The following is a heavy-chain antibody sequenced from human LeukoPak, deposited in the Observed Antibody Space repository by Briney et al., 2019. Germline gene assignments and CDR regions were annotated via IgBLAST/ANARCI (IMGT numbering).Heavy chain of an antibody. V-gene: IGHV3-7*01. D-gene: IGHD1-1*01. Sequence: GGSLRLSCAASGFTFSESWMSWVRQVPGQGLEWVAHINHEGGGIQYVDPVKGRFTISRDNAKGSVYLQMNSLRAEDTAIYHCATYINWVAGDVWGQGTTVIVSS. J-gene: IGHJ6*02. CDR1: GFTFSESW. CDR3: ATYINWVAGDV. CDR2: INHEGGGI.